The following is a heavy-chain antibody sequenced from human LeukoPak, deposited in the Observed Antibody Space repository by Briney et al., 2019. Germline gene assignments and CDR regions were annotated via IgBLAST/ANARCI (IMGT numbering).Heavy chain of an antibody. D-gene: IGHD5-24*01. CDR1: GYTFTNFY. CDR2: INPRGGSA. Sequence: ASVKVSCKASGYTFTNFYMHWVRQVPGQGLEWMGIINPRGGSASSAQKFQGRVTLTRDTPTSTLYMELSSLRSEDTAVYYCARGRDGNKPEADYWGQGTLVTVSS. CDR3: ARGRDGNKPEADY. J-gene: IGHJ4*02. V-gene: IGHV1-46*01.